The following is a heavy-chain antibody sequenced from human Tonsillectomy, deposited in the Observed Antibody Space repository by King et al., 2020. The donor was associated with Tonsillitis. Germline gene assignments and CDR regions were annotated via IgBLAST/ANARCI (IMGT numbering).Heavy chain of an antibody. CDR1: GGSISTYY. V-gene: IGHV4-59*01. D-gene: IGHD3/OR15-3a*01. Sequence: QVQLQESGPGLVKPSETLSLTCTVSGGSISTYYWSWIRQPPGRGLEWIGYVFYSGSTNYSPSLKSRVTMSVDTSKHQLSLKMNSVTAADTAVYYCARAHRREGLSGMDVWGPGTSVTVSS. CDR2: VFYSGST. CDR3: ARAHRREGLSGMDV. J-gene: IGHJ6*02.